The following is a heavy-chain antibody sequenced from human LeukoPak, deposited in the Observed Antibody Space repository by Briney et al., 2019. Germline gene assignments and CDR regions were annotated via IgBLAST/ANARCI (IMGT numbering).Heavy chain of an antibody. CDR2: MLSAGGT. Sequence: SEALSLTCTVSGGSISSNFHYWDWIRQRPGKGLEWIGSMLSAGGTWYNPSLTSRVTISVDTSKNQFSLNLTSVTATDTALYFCARRGSGNGDTYAGMDVWGQGTTVTVSS. J-gene: IGHJ6*02. V-gene: IGHV4-39*01. CDR3: ARRGSGNGDTYAGMDV. CDR1: GGSISSNFHY. D-gene: IGHD2-21*02.